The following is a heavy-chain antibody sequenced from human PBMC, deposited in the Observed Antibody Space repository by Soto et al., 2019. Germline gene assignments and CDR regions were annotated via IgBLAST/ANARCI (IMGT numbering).Heavy chain of an antibody. CDR3: ARDRKWFPFDY. Sequence: QVQLVESGGGVVQPGRSLRLSCAASGFTFSSYAMHWVRQAPGKGLEWVAVISYDGSNKYYADSVKGRFTISRDNSKNTLYLQMNSLRAEDTAVYYCARDRKWFPFDYWGQGTLVTVSS. V-gene: IGHV3-30-3*01. CDR1: GFTFSSYA. J-gene: IGHJ4*02. D-gene: IGHD3-22*01. CDR2: ISYDGSNK.